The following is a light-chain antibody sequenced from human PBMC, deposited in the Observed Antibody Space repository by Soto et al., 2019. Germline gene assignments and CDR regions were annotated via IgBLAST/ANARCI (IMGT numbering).Light chain of an antibody. CDR3: ASWDDSLNGVV. V-gene: IGLV2-14*01. CDR1: SSDVGGYNY. CDR2: EVN. J-gene: IGLJ2*01. Sequence: QSVLTQPAPVSGSPGQSITISCTGTSSDVGGYNYVSWYQHHPGKAPKVMIYEVNNRPSGVSNRFSGSKSGNTASLTISGLQAEDEADFYCASWDDSLNGVVFGGGTKVTVL.